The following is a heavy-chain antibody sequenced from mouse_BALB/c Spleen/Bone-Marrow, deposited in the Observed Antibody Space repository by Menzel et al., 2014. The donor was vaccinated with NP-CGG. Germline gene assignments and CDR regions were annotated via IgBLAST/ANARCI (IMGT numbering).Heavy chain of an antibody. CDR3: ARVTTDWYFDV. V-gene: IGHV1-20*02. Sequence: VQLQQSGPELVKPGASVKISCKASGYSFTGYFMNWVMQSHGKSLEWIGRINPYNGDTFYNRKFKGKATLTVDKSSSTAHMELRSLASEDPAVYYCARVTTDWYFDVWGAGTTVTVSS. D-gene: IGHD1-1*01. CDR2: INPYNGDT. CDR1: GYSFTGYF. J-gene: IGHJ1*01.